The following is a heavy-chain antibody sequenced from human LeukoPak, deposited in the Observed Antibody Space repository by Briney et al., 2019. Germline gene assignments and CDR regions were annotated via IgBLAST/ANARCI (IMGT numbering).Heavy chain of an antibody. CDR3: AKDEGLTYYYDSSGYRPDY. V-gene: IGHV3-21*01. CDR1: GFTFSSYS. D-gene: IGHD3-22*01. J-gene: IGHJ4*02. Sequence: GGSLRLSCAASGFTFSSYSMNWVRQAPGKGLEWVSSISSSSSYIYYADSVKGRFTISRDNAKNSLYLQMNSLRAEDTAVYYCAKDEGLTYYYDSSGYRPDYWGQGTLVTVSS. CDR2: ISSSSSYI.